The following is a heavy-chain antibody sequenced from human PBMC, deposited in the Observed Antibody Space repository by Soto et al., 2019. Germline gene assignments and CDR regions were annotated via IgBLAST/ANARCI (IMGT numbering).Heavy chain of an antibody. V-gene: IGHV4-34*01. CDR3: ARVEGNDSSTWYGSDY. CDR2: INHSGST. Sequence: PSETLSLTCAVYGGSLSAYYWSWIRQPPGKGLEWIGEINHSGSTKYNPSLKSRVTVSVDTSKNQFSLRLSSVTAADTAVYYCARVEGNDSSTWYGSDYWGQGSLVTVSS. J-gene: IGHJ4*02. D-gene: IGHD6-13*01. CDR1: GGSLSAYY.